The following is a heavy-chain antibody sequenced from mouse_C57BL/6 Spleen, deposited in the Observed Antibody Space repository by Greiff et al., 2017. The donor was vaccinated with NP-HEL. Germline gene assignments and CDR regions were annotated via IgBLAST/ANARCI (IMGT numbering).Heavy chain of an antibody. CDR1: GYTFTDYY. D-gene: IGHD1-1*01. CDR3: ARSRVYVNYYAMDY. CDR2: INPNNGGT. V-gene: IGHV1-26*01. J-gene: IGHJ4*01. Sequence: EVQLQQSGPELVKPGASVKISCKASGYTFTDYYMNWVKQSHGKSLEWIGDINPNNGGTSYNQKFKGKATLTVDKSSSTAYMELRSLTSEDSAVYYCARSRVYVNYYAMDYWGQGTSVTVSS.